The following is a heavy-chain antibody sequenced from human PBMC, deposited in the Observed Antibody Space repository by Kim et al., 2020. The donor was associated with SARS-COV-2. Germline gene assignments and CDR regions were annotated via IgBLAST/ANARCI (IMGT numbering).Heavy chain of an antibody. D-gene: IGHD3-10*01. CDR3: ATDGDYYGSGSYFDY. Sequence: SATGRFSISRDNSKNTLYLQMNSLRAEDTAVYYCATDGDYYGSGSYFDYWGQGTLVTVSS. J-gene: IGHJ4*02. V-gene: IGHV3-30*04.